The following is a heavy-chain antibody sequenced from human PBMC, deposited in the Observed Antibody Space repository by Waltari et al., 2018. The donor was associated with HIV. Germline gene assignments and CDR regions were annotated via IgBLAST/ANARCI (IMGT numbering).Heavy chain of an antibody. J-gene: IGHJ4*02. Sequence: EVQLVQSGGGLVRPGRSLRLSGAASGFTLADYARHWVRQVPGKGLGWVSSISWNSRTIYYVDSVKGRFSTSRDNVKNSLYLQMNSLRVEDTALYFCVKDTTSWPRHCLDQWGQGILVTVSS. CDR1: GFTLADYA. D-gene: IGHD2-21*01. CDR2: ISWNSRTI. V-gene: IGHV3-9*01. CDR3: VKDTTSWPRHCLDQ.